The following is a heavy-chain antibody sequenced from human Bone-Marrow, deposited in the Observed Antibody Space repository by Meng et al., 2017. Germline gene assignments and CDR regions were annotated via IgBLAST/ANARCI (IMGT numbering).Heavy chain of an antibody. V-gene: IGHV3-43D*03. CDR2: ISWDGGST. CDR1: GFSFDYYA. J-gene: IGHJ2*01. Sequence: VRVVVFGAVAVQPGGSMRLFCAGSGFSFDYYAMHWVRQAPGKGLEWVSIISWDGGSTFYADSVKGRFTISRDNSKNSLYLQMNSLRAEDTALYYCANRYFDLWGRGTLVTVSS. CDR3: ANRYFDL.